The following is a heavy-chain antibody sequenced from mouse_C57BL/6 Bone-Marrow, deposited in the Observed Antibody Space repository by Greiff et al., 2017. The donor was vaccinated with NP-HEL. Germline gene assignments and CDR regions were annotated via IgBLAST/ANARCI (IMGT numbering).Heavy chain of an antibody. CDR2: ISYDGSN. CDR1: GYSITSGYY. D-gene: IGHD1-1*01. J-gene: IGHJ4*01. Sequence: EVQVVESGPGLVKPSQSLSLTCSVTGYSITSGYYWNWIRQFPGNKLEWMGYISYDGSNNYNPSLKNRISITRDTSKNQFFLKLNSVTTEDTATYYCARGGYYGSTLSYAMDYWGQGTSVTVSS. CDR3: ARGGYYGSTLSYAMDY. V-gene: IGHV3-6*01.